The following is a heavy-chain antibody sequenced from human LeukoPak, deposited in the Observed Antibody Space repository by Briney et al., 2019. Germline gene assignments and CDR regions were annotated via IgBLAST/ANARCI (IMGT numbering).Heavy chain of an antibody. J-gene: IGHJ4*02. Sequence: GGSLRLSCAASGFTFSSYSMNCVRHAPGKGLEGVSSISNSSSYIYYADSVKGRFTISRDNAKNSLYLQMNSLRAEDTAVYYCARSGITMVRGVKPYYFDYWGQGTLVTVSS. V-gene: IGHV3-21*01. CDR2: ISNSSSYI. D-gene: IGHD3-10*01. CDR3: ARSGITMVRGVKPYYFDY. CDR1: GFTFSSYS.